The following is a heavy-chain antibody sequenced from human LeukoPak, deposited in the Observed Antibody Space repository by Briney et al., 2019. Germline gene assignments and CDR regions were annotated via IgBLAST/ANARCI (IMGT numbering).Heavy chain of an antibody. J-gene: IGHJ3*02. CDR1: GFTFRSYA. V-gene: IGHV3-30*04. CDR3: ARDRGGAARPDAFDI. Sequence: PGGSLRLSCAASGFTFRSYAMHWVRQAPGKGLEWVAVISYDGSNKYYADSVKGRFTISRDNSKNTLYLQMNSLRAEDTAVYYCARDRGGAARPDAFDIWGQGTMVTVSS. D-gene: IGHD6-6*01. CDR2: ISYDGSNK.